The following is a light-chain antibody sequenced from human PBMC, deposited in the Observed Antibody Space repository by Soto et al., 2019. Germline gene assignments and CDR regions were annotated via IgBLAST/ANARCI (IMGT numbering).Light chain of an antibody. CDR1: DVSGHSS. CDR2: DVT. J-gene: IGLJ2*01. CDR3: CSYVGGYTFVL. V-gene: IGLV2-11*01. Sequence: QSALTQPRSVSGSPGQSLTISCSADVSGHSSVSWYQQYPGKAPKLIIYDVTHRPSGVPDRFSGFKFGNTASLTISGLQPEDEADYHCCSYVGGYTFVLFGGGTKLTVL.